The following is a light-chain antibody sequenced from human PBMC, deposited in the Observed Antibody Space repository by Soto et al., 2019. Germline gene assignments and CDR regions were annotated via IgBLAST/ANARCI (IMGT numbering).Light chain of an antibody. J-gene: IGLJ6*01. CDR3: SSYTTRSTLV. CDR1: SSDVGAYDF. CDR2: DVT. Sequence: QSVLTQPASVSGPPGQSITISCTGTSSDVGAYDFVSWYQHYPGKAPKLVTFDVTHRPPGISDRFSGSKSANTASLTISGLQAEDEAFYYCSSYTTRSTLVFGCGTKVTVL. V-gene: IGLV2-14*01.